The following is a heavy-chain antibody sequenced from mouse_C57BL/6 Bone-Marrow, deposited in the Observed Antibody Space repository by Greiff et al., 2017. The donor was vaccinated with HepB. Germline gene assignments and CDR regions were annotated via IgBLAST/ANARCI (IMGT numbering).Heavy chain of an antibody. Sequence: VQLQQSGAELVKPGASVKLSCTASGFNIKDYYMHWVKQRTEQGLEWIGRIDPEDGGTKYAPKFQGKATITADTSSNTAYLQLSSLTSEDTAVYDCARRGFTTVVATGYFDVWGTGTTVTVSS. D-gene: IGHD1-1*01. CDR2: IDPEDGGT. V-gene: IGHV14-2*01. CDR1: GFNIKDYY. J-gene: IGHJ1*03. CDR3: ARRGFTTVVATGYFDV.